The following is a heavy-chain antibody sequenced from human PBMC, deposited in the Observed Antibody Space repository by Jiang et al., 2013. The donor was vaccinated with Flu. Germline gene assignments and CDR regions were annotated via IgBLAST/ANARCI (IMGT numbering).Heavy chain of an antibody. CDR1: GGSISSYY. V-gene: IGHV4-59*01. D-gene: IGHD5-12*01. CDR2: IYYSGST. CDR3: ARVLRAKGGYSGYDLLSLVYYGMDV. J-gene: IGHJ6*02. Sequence: KPSETLSLTCTVSGGSISSYYWSWIRQPPGKGLEWIGYIYYSGSTNYNPSLKSRVTISVDTSKNQFSLKLSSVTAADTAVYYCARVLRAKGGYSGYDLLSLVYYGMDVWGQGTTVTVSS.